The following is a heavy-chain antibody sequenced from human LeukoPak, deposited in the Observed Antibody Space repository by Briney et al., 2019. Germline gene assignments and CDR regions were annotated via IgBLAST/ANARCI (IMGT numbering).Heavy chain of an antibody. CDR2: IIPIFGTA. Sequence: PRASVKVSXKASGGTFSSYAISWVRQAPGQGLEWIGRIIPIFGTANYAQKFQGRVTVTTDESTSTAYMELSSLRSEDTAVYYCASEDVEYSSSSYFDYWGQGTLATVSS. CDR3: ASEDVEYSSSSYFDY. V-gene: IGHV1-69*05. D-gene: IGHD6-6*01. CDR1: GGTFSSYA. J-gene: IGHJ4*02.